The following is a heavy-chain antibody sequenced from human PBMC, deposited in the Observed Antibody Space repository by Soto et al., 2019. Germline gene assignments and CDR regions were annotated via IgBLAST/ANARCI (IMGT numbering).Heavy chain of an antibody. V-gene: IGHV4-34*01. J-gene: IGHJ5*02. CDR1: GGAFSGYY. CDR3: ARGRQDIIVEPAPSWFYP. D-gene: IGHD2-2*01. CDR2: ITHSGST. Sequence: QVQLQQWGAGLLKPSETLSLTCAVYGGAFSGYYWTWIRQPPGKGLAWIAEITHSGSTNYNPSLKSRLNISVDTSKNQFSLRMTSVTAADTALYYCARGRQDIIVEPAPSWFYPWGQGTLVTVSS.